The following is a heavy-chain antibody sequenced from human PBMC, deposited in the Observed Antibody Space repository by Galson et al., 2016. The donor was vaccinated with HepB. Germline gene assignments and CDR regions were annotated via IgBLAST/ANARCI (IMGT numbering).Heavy chain of an antibody. Sequence: SCKVYEYTLSELAMHWVRQAPGKGPEWMGGFDPEQGETIFAEKFRGRVTMTEDTSTDTAYMQLSSLRSEDTAVYYCARALRAGAFDIWGQGTTVIVSS. J-gene: IGHJ3*02. V-gene: IGHV1-24*01. CDR1: EYTLSELA. CDR2: FDPEQGET. CDR3: ARALRAGAFDI.